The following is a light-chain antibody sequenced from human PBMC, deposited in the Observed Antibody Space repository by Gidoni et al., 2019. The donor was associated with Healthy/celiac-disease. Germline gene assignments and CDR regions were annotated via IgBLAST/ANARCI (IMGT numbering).Light chain of an antibody. CDR1: QSISSY. J-gene: IGKJ2*01. CDR2: AAS. Sequence: DIQMTQHPSSLSASVGDRVTITCRASQSISSYFNCYQQKPGKAPKLLIYAASSLQSGVTSRFSGSGSGTAFTLPISSLQPEDFATYYCQQSYSTLYTFGQGTKLEIK. V-gene: IGKV1-39*01. CDR3: QQSYSTLYT.